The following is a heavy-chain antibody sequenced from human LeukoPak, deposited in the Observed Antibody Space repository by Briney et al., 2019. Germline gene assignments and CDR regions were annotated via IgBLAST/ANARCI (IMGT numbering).Heavy chain of an antibody. CDR3: ARYHYDSSGYPYYFDY. CDR1: RFTFNTYA. D-gene: IGHD3-22*01. CDR2: IYSGGST. V-gene: IGHV3-23*05. J-gene: IGHJ4*02. Sequence: PGGSLRLSCAASRFTFNTYAMSWVRQAPGKGLEWVSAIYSGGSTYYADSVKGRFTISRDNSKNTVFLQLNSLRAEDTAVYYCARYHYDSSGYPYYFDYWGQGTLVTVSS.